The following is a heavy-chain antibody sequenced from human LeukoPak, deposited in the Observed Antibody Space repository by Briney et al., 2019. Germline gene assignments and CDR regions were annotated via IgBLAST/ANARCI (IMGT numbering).Heavy chain of an antibody. J-gene: IGHJ4*02. Sequence: ASVKVSCKVSGYTLTELSMHWVRQAPGKGLELMGGFDPEDGETIYAQKFQGRVTMTEDTSTDTAYMELSSLRSEDTAVYYCATERASSKFWSGYWPPGYWGQGTLVTVSS. CDR1: GYTLTELS. CDR3: ATERASSKFWSGYWPPGY. V-gene: IGHV1-24*01. CDR2: FDPEDGET. D-gene: IGHD3-3*01.